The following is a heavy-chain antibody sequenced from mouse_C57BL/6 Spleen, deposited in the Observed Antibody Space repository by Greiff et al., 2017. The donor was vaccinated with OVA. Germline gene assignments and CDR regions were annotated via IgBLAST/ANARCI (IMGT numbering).Heavy chain of an antibody. J-gene: IGHJ2*01. Sequence: VQLQQSGAELVRPGASVKLSCKASGYTFTDYYINWVKQRPGQGLEWIARIYPGSGNTYYNEKFKGKATLTAEKSSSTAYMQLSSLTSEDSAVYFCARSEGNYDFDYWGQGTTLTVSS. CDR3: ARSEGNYDFDY. V-gene: IGHV1-76*01. CDR2: IYPGSGNT. D-gene: IGHD2-1*01. CDR1: GYTFTDYY.